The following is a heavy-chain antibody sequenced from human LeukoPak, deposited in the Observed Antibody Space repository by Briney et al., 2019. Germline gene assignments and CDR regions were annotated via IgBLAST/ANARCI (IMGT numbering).Heavy chain of an antibody. CDR3: ARHGSSNISSRGYFDN. J-gene: IGHJ4*02. D-gene: IGHD2/OR15-2a*01. V-gene: IGHV4-39*01. CDR1: GGSISSRSYY. Sequence: MTSETLSLTCTVSGGSISSRSYYWGWIRQPPGKGLEWIGNIYYSGSTYYNPSLKSRVTMSVDTSKNQFSLKLSSVTAADTAVYYCARHGSSNISSRGYFDNWGQGTLVTVSS. CDR2: IYYSGST.